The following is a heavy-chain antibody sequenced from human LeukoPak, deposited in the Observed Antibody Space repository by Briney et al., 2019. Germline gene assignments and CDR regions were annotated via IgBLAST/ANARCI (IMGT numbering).Heavy chain of an antibody. CDR2: IQYDGSNK. CDR3: AKSGDSWSMDV. CDR1: GFTFSNYG. J-gene: IGHJ6*03. D-gene: IGHD3-10*01. Sequence: GGSLRLSCAASGFTFSNYGKHWVRQAPGKGLEWVSFIQYDGSNKYYADSVKGRFTISRDNSKNTLYLQMNSLRAEDTAVYYCAKSGDSWSMDVWGKGTTVTVSS. V-gene: IGHV3-30*02.